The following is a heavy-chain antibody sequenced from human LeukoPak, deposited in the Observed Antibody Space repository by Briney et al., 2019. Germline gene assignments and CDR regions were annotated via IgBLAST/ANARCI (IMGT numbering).Heavy chain of an antibody. Sequence: GGSLRLSCAASGFTFSTYAMSWVRQAPEKGLEWVSGIRGSGVSTYYADSVKGRFTISRDNSKNTLYLQMNSLRAEDTAVYYCAKGGSSGSSSDNWGQGTLVTVSS. J-gene: IGHJ4*02. CDR2: IRGSGVST. V-gene: IGHV3-23*01. CDR1: GFTFSTYA. D-gene: IGHD3-22*01. CDR3: AKGGSSGSSSDN.